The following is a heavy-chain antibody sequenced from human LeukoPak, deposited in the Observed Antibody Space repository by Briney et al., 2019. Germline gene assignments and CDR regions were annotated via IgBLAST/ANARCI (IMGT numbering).Heavy chain of an antibody. CDR2: ISSSGDYI. J-gene: IGHJ2*01. CDR3: ARDPGYSESVGSRWYFDL. Sequence: GGSLRLSCAASGFTFSNAWMSWVRQAPGKGLEWVASISSSGDYIFSADSMKGRFTISRDNTKNSLFLQMSSLRAEDTAVYFCARDPGYSESVGSRWYFDLWGRGTLVTVSS. V-gene: IGHV3-21*01. CDR1: GFTFSNAW. D-gene: IGHD5-18*01.